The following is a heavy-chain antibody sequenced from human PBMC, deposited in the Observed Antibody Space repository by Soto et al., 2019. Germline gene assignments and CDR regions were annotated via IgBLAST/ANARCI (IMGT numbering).Heavy chain of an antibody. CDR2: IYTSGST. Sequence: SETLSLTCAVSGCSISSYYWSWIRQPAGKGLEWIGRIYTSGSTNYNPSLKSRVTMSVDTSKNQFSLKLSSVTAADTAVYYCARHRQWLSNWFDPWGQGTLVTVSS. V-gene: IGHV4-4*07. CDR1: GCSISSYY. J-gene: IGHJ5*02. D-gene: IGHD6-19*01. CDR3: ARHRQWLSNWFDP.